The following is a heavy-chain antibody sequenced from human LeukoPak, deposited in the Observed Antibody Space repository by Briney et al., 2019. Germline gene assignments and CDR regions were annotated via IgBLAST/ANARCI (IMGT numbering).Heavy chain of an antibody. CDR3: ARSQSSSLIDY. CDR1: GFSLSAYG. V-gene: IGHV3-33*01. CDR2: IWYDGTSK. Sequence: PGRSLRLSCAASGFSLSAYGVHWVRQAPGKGLEWVAVIWYDGTSKGYADSVKGRFTFSRDNSKNTLYLQMNSLTVEDTAVYYCARSQSSSLIDYWGQGTLVTVSS. D-gene: IGHD6-13*01. J-gene: IGHJ4*02.